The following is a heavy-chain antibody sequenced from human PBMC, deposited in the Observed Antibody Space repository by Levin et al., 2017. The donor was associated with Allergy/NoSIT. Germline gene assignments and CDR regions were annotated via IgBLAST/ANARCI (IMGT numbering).Heavy chain of an antibody. CDR3: GTVSGGVERWTYVY. V-gene: IGHV3-72*01. D-gene: IGHD3-16*01. CDR2: SRDKPRNHTP. CDR1: GISLSDYY. J-gene: IGHJ4*02. Sequence: GGSLRLSCVASGISLSDYYIDWVRQAPGKGLEWVGVSRDKPRNHTPEFAASVKGRFTLSRDDSKNSLYLQMNSLKTEETDGDYWGTVSGGVERWTYVYWGQGTPVTVSS.